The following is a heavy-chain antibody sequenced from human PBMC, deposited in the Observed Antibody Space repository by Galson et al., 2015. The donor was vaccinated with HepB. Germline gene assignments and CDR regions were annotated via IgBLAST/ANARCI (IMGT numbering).Heavy chain of an antibody. V-gene: IGHV3-30*14. Sequence: SLRLSCAASGFTFSSYAMHWVRQAPGKGLEWVAVISYDGSNKYYADSVKGRFTMSRDNSKNTLYFEMNNLRVDDTAVYYCARGGDFWSGYYMYNWFDPWGQGTLVTVSS. D-gene: IGHD3-3*01. J-gene: IGHJ5*02. CDR1: GFTFSSYA. CDR2: ISYDGSNK. CDR3: ARGGDFWSGYYMYNWFDP.